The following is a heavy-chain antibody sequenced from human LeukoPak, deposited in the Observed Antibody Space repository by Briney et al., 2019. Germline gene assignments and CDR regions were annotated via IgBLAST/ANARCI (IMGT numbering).Heavy chain of an antibody. CDR1: GDSFSSHY. J-gene: IGHJ3*02. CDR3: ARREEYSSSSFAFDI. V-gene: IGHV4-59*11. Sequence: PSETLSLTCVVSGDSFSSHYWTWIRQSPGKGLEWIGYISYIGSTNYNPSLKSRVTISIDTSKNQFSLKLRSVTAADTAVYYCARREEYSSSSFAFDIWGQGTMVTVSS. CDR2: ISYIGST. D-gene: IGHD6-6*01.